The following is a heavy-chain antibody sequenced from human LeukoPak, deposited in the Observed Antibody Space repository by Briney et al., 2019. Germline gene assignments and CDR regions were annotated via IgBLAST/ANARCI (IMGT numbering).Heavy chain of an antibody. D-gene: IGHD3-22*01. CDR1: GYTFTSYG. CDR2: ISANDGNT. V-gene: IGHV1-18*01. Sequence: GASVKVSCKASGYTFTSYGISWVRQAPGQGLEWMGWISANDGNTDYPQKLQGRVTMTTDTSTSTAYMELRSLRSDDTAVYYCARGGHDSSGYYYDWFDPWGQGTLVTVSS. J-gene: IGHJ5*02. CDR3: ARGGHDSSGYYYDWFDP.